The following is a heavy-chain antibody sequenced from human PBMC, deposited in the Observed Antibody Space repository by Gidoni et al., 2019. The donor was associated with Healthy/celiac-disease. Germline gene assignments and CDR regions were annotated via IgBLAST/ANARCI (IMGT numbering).Heavy chain of an antibody. CDR2: INHSGST. V-gene: IGHV4-34*01. J-gene: IGHJ6*02. CDR3: ASRSIAAAGYYYYYYGMDV. Sequence: QVQLQQWGAGLLKPSETLSLTCAVYGGSFSGYYWSWIRQPPGKGLEWIGEINHSGSTNYNPSLKSRVTISVDTSKNQFSLKLSSVTAADTAVYYCASRSIAAAGYYYYYYGMDVWGQGTTVTVSS. CDR1: GGSFSGYY. D-gene: IGHD6-13*01.